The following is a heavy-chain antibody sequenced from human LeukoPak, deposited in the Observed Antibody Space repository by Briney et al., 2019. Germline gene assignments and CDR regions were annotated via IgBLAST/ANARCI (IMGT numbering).Heavy chain of an antibody. J-gene: IGHJ4*02. CDR1: GFTFSSYV. D-gene: IGHD2-15*01. Sequence: GGSFRLSCAASGFTFSSYVMNWVRQDPGKGLEWVSSISSGSTYIYYADSVKGRFTISRDNAKNSLYLQMNSLRAEDTAVYYCARLGYCSGGSCSSFDYWGQGTLVTVSS. V-gene: IGHV3-21*01. CDR2: ISSGSTYI. CDR3: ARLGYCSGGSCSSFDY.